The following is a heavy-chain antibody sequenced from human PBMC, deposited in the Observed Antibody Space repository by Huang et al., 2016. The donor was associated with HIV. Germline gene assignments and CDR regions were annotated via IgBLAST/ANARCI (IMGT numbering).Heavy chain of an antibody. J-gene: IGHJ5*02. CDR3: ARPPGSGILGGWFDP. V-gene: IGHV4-39*01. CDR1: GGSVSRTNYC. CDR2: IYYTGST. D-gene: IGHD3-10*01. Sequence: QLQLQESGPGLVKPSETLSLTCTVSGGSVSRTNYCWGWIRQPPGKGLEWIGTIYYTGSTYYNPSLKGRVTISVDTSKNQFYLKVTSVTAADTALYYCARPPGSGILGGWFDPWGQGALVTVSS.